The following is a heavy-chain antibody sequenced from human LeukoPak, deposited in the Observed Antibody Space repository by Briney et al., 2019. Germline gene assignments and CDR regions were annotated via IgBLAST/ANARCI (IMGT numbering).Heavy chain of an antibody. J-gene: IGHJ4*02. D-gene: IGHD3-10*01. V-gene: IGHV4-34*01. CDR2: INHSGST. CDR3: ASGPIWSGELLED. CDR1: GGSFSGYY. Sequence: SETLSLTCAVYGGSFSGYYWSWIRQPPGKGLEWIGEINHSGSTNYNPSLKSRVTISVDTSKNQFSLKLSSVTAADTAVYYCASGPIWSGELLEDWGQGTLVTVSS.